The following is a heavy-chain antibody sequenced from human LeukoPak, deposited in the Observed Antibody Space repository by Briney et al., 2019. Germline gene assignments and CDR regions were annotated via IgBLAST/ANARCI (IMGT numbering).Heavy chain of an antibody. Sequence: GGSLRLSCAASGFTFSSYAMSWVRQAPGKGLEWVSAISGSGGSTYYADSVKGRFTSSRDNPKNTLYLQMNGLRVEDTAVYYCAKDLQTWPRFPDYWGQGTLVTVSS. CDR3: AKDLQTWPRFPDY. CDR2: ISGSGGST. CDR1: GFTFSSYA. J-gene: IGHJ4*02. V-gene: IGHV3-23*01. D-gene: IGHD5-12*01.